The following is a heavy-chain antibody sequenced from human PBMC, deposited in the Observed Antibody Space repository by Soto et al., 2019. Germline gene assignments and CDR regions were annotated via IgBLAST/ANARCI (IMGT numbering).Heavy chain of an antibody. D-gene: IGHD1-20*01. CDR1: GFTFSTHA. CDR3: ARDQTGITTTGGGRIGH. Sequence: QVQLVESGGGVVQPGRSLRLSCAASGFTFSTHAMHWVRQAPGKGLECVAIVSFDGSNKYYADSVKGRFTISRDNSKNTLYLQMSGLTPEDTAVYYCARDQTGITTTGGGRIGHWGQGTLVTVSS. V-gene: IGHV3-30-3*01. J-gene: IGHJ4*02. CDR2: VSFDGSNK.